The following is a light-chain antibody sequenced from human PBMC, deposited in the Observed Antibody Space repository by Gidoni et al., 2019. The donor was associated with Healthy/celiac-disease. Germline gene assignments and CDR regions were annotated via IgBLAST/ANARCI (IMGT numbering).Light chain of an antibody. J-gene: IGKJ4*01. CDR3: QQSYSTLLT. V-gene: IGKV1-39*01. Sequence: DIQMTQSPSSLSASVGDRVTITCRASQSISSYLNWYQHKPGKAPKLLFYAASSLQSVVPSRFSGSGSGTDFTLTISSLQPEDFATYYCQQSYSTLLTFGGGTKVEIK. CDR2: AAS. CDR1: QSISSY.